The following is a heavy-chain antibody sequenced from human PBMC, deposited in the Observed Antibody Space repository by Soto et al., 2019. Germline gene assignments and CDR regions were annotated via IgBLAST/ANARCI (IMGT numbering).Heavy chain of an antibody. CDR3: ARATPQYVYFHS. CDR2: ITPIIDIP. V-gene: IGHV1-69*02. Sequence: QVQLVQSGAEVKRPGSSVKVSCGTSGGTFNTYSISWVRQAPGQGLEWMGRITPIIDIPTYAQNFQGRVSISVDKSTSTAYMKLTNLRFEDTAMHFCARATPQYVYFHSWGQGTLVTVSS. CDR1: GGTFNTYS. D-gene: IGHD1-20*01. J-gene: IGHJ4*02.